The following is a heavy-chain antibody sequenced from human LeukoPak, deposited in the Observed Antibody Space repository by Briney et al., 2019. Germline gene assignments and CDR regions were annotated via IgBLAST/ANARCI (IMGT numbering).Heavy chain of an antibody. CDR1: GFTFSSYS. Sequence: GGSLRLSCAASGFTFSSYSMNWVRQAPGKGLEWVSSISSSSSYIYYADSVKGRFTISRDNAKNSLYLEMNSLRAEDTAVYYCARHRQRVTEGIDHWGQGALVTVSS. D-gene: IGHD5-18*01. V-gene: IGHV3-21*01. CDR3: ARHRQRVTEGIDH. J-gene: IGHJ4*02. CDR2: ISSSSSYI.